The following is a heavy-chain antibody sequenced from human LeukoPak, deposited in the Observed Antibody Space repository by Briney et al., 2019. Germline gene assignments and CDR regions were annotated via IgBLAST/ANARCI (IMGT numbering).Heavy chain of an antibody. J-gene: IGHJ4*02. CDR1: GFTFSSYV. Sequence: GSLRLSCAASGFTFSSYVMHWVRQAPGKGLEWVAMISYDGNNKYYTDSVKGRFTISRDNSKYTLYLQTNSLRAEDTAVYYCAAPPTMYYYDSSVFDYWGQGTLVTVSS. V-gene: IGHV3-30-3*01. CDR3: AAPPTMYYYDSSVFDY. CDR2: ISYDGNNK. D-gene: IGHD3-22*01.